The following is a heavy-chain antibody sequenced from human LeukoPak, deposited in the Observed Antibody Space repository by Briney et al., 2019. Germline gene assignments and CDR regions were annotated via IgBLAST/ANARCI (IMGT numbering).Heavy chain of an antibody. D-gene: IGHD3-22*01. J-gene: IGHJ4*02. V-gene: IGHV1-8*03. CDR2: VNPNSGNT. Sequence: ASVKVSCKASGGTFTSYDINWVRQATGQGLEWMGWVNPNSGNTGYAQKFQGRVTITRNTSISTAYMELSSLRSEDTAVYYCARVVDDSSGYYYGDSDYWGQGTLVTVSS. CDR1: GGTFTSYD. CDR3: ARVVDDSSGYYYGDSDY.